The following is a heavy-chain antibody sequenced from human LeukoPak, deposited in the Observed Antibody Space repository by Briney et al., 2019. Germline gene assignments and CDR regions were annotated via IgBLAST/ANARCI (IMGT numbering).Heavy chain of an antibody. CDR2: IYHSGST. CDR3: ASRLATVQDAFDI. J-gene: IGHJ3*02. D-gene: IGHD4-17*01. CDR1: GYSISSGYY. V-gene: IGHV4-38-2*02. Sequence: RPSETLSLTCTVSGYSISSGYYWGWIRQPPGKGLEWIGSIYHSGSTYYNPSLKSRVTISVDTSKNQFSLKLSSVTAADTAVYYCASRLATVQDAFDIWGQGTMVTVSS.